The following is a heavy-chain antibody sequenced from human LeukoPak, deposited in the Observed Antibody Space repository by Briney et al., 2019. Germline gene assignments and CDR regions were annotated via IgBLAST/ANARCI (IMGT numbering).Heavy chain of an antibody. CDR1: GGSISSGGYY. D-gene: IGHD3-16*01. Sequence: QPSETLSLTCTVSGGSISSGGYYWSWIRQHPGDGLEWIGYIYYSGSTYYNPSLKSRVTISIDTSKNQFSLKLSSVTAADTAVYYCARAGGFFSPFGYWGQGTLVTVSS. V-gene: IGHV4-31*03. J-gene: IGHJ4*02. CDR2: IYYSGST. CDR3: ARAGGFFSPFGY.